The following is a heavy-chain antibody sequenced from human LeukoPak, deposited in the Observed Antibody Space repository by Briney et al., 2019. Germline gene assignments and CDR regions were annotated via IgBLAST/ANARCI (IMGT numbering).Heavy chain of an antibody. D-gene: IGHD6-13*01. CDR2: TYYRSKWYN. J-gene: IGHJ6*02. CDR1: GDSVSSNSAA. V-gene: IGHV6-1*01. CDR3: ARDPAAAGTYYYYGMDV. Sequence: SQTLSLTCAISGDSVSSNSAAWNWIRQSPSRGLEWLGRTYYRSKWYNDYAVSVKSRITINPDTSKNQFSLQLNSVTPEDTAVHYCARDPAAAGTYYYYGMDVWGQGTTVTVSS.